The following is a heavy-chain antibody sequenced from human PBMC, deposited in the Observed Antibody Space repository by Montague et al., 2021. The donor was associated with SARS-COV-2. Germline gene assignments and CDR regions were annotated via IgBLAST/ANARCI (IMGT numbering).Heavy chain of an antibody. J-gene: IGHJ6*02. CDR2: ITWNSGSK. CDR1: GFAFDDYA. V-gene: IGHV3-9*01. CDR3: AKDPGGMDV. Sequence: SLRLSCAASGFAFDDYAMHWVRQAPGKGLEWVSGITWNSGSKGYADSVKGRFTISRDNAKNSLYLQMNSLRAEDTALYYCAKDPGGMDVWGQGTTV.